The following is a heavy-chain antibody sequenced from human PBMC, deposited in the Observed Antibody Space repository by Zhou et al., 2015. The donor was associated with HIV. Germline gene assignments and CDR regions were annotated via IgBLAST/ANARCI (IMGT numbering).Heavy chain of an antibody. Sequence: QVQLVQSGAEVRKPGSSVKVSCKASGGTFIGYGINWVRQVPGQGLDWMGGISPVLGTTNYAQKFQGRFTITADESTSTAYMELSSLTSEDSAIYYCARGGPADSSDWLSDSQYYMDVWGNGTTVIISS. D-gene: IGHD6-13*01. CDR3: ARGGPADSSDWLSDSQYYMDV. CDR2: ISPVLGTT. J-gene: IGHJ6*03. V-gene: IGHV1-69*01. CDR1: GGTFIGYG.